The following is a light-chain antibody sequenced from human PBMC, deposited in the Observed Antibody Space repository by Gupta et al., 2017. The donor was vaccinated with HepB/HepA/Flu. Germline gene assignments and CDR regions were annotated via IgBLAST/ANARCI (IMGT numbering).Light chain of an antibody. V-gene: IGKV1-39*01. J-gene: IGKJ5*01. CDR1: QSISSY. CDR3: QQSYSTLPIT. CDR2: AAS. Sequence: DIQMTRSPSSLSASVGDRVTITCRASQSISSYLNWYQQKPGKAPKLLIYAASSLQSGVPSRFSGSGSGTDFTLTISSLQPEDFATYYCQQSYSTLPITFGQGTRLEIK.